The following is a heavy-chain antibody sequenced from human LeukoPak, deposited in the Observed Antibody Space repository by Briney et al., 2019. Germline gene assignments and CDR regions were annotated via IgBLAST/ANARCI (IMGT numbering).Heavy chain of an antibody. D-gene: IGHD5-18*01. CDR3: AKDQRRGYSYGFDY. CDR2: ISGSGVST. V-gene: IGHV3-23*01. Sequence: GGSLRLSCAASGFSFSTYAMSWVRQAPGKGLEWVSSISGSGVSTYYADSVKGRFTISRDNSKNTLYLQMNSLRADDTAVYYCAKDQRRGYSYGFDYWGQGTLVTVSS. CDR1: GFSFSTYA. J-gene: IGHJ4*02.